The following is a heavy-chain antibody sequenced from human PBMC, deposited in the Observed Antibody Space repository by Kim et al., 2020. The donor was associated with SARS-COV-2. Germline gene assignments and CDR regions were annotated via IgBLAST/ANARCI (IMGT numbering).Heavy chain of an antibody. Sequence: SETLSLTCAVYGGSFSGYYWSWNRQPPGKGLEWIGEINHSGSTNYNPSLKSRVTISVDTSKNQFSLKLSSVTAADTAVYYCARGASRYCSSTSCYSFDYWGQGTLVTVSS. J-gene: IGHJ4*02. CDR3: ARGASRYCSSTSCYSFDY. V-gene: IGHV4-34*01. CDR1: GGSFSGYY. CDR2: INHSGST. D-gene: IGHD2-2*01.